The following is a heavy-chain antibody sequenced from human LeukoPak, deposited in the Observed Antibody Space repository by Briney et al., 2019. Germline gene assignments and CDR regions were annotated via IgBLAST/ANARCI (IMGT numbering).Heavy chain of an antibody. V-gene: IGHV4-61*08. Sequence: PSETLCLTCTVSGGSISSGGYYWSWIRQPPGKGLEWIGYIYYSGSTNYNPSLKSRVTISVDTSKNQFSLKLSSVTAADTAVYYCARGPGGWGSRYFDLWGRGTLVTVSS. D-gene: IGHD3-16*01. CDR1: GGSISSGGYY. CDR3: ARGPGGWGSRYFDL. J-gene: IGHJ2*01. CDR2: IYYSGST.